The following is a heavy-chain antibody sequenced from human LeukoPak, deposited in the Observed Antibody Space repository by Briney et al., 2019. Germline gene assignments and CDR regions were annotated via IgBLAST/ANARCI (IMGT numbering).Heavy chain of an antibody. D-gene: IGHD6-13*01. J-gene: IGHJ4*02. Sequence: GGSLRLSCTASGFTFGDYAMSWVRQAPGKGLEWVSVIYSGGSTYYADSVKGRFTISRHNSKSTLYLQMNSLRAEDTAVYYCARGLSGIAAAGTGVGYWGQGTLVTVSS. CDR3: ARGLSGIAAAGTGVGY. CDR1: GFTFGDYA. V-gene: IGHV3-53*04. CDR2: IYSGGST.